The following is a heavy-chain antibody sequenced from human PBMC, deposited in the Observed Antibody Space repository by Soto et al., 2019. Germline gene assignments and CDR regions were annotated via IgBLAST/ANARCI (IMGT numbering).Heavy chain of an antibody. V-gene: IGHV3-23*01. D-gene: IGHD4-4*01. CDR3: AEQYHDYTHYYYYYYMDV. CDR2: ISGSGGST. Sequence: GGSLRLSCAASGFTFSSYAMSWVRQAPGKGLEWVSAISGSGGSTYYADSVKGRFTISRDNSKNTLYLQMNSLRAEDTAVYYCAEQYHDYTHYYYYYYMDVWRKGTTVTVSS. CDR1: GFTFSSYA. J-gene: IGHJ6*03.